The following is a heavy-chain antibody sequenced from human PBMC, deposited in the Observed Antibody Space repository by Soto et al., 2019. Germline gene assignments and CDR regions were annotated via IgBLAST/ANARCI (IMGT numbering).Heavy chain of an antibody. V-gene: IGHV4-30-4*01. Sequence: SETLSLTCTVSGGSISSGDYSWSWVRQSPGKGMEWIGHIYNSGITYYNPSLKSRVVISIDTSRNQFSLRLNSLTAADSAVYFCAIGVTVFGLVSRFWFDPWGQGTVVTVSS. D-gene: IGHD3-3*01. CDR2: IYNSGIT. CDR3: AIGVTVFGLVSRFWFDP. CDR1: GGSISSGDYS. J-gene: IGHJ5*02.